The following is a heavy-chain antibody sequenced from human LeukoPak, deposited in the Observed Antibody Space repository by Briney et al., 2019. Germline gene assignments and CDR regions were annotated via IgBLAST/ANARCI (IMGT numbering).Heavy chain of an antibody. V-gene: IGHV3-48*02. CDR3: ARGPAAAVDY. CDR1: GFTFNSYS. CDR2: ISSSSYTI. D-gene: IGHD2-2*01. J-gene: IGHJ4*02. Sequence: GGPLRLSCAASGFTFNSYSMNWVRQAPGKGLEWVSFISSSSYTIHYADSVKGRFTISRDNGKNSLYLQMNSLRDEDTAIYYCARGPAAAVDYWGQGTLVTVSS.